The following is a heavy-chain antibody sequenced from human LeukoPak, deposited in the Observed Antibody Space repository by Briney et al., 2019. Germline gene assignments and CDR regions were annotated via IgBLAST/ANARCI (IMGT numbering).Heavy chain of an antibody. CDR3: ARNRGADY. D-gene: IGHD3-10*01. Sequence: GGSLRLSCAASGFTLSHYWMSWVRQAPGKGLEWVANINQDGSEKYYADSVKGRFTISRDSAKNSLTLKMNSLTAEDTAVYYCARNRGADYWGQGTLVTVSS. J-gene: IGHJ4*02. V-gene: IGHV3-7*01. CDR2: INQDGSEK. CDR1: GFTLSHYW.